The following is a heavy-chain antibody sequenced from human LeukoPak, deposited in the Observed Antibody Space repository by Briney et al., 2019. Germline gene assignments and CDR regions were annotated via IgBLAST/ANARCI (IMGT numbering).Heavy chain of an antibody. Sequence: ASVTVSCTVSGYTLTELSMHWVRQAPGKGLEWMGGFDPEDGETIYAQKFQGRVTMTRDTSISTAYMELSRLRSDDTAVYYCARERKVVTAKLLDYWGQGTLVTVSS. CDR3: ARERKVVTAKLLDY. CDR1: GYTLTELS. V-gene: IGHV1-24*01. D-gene: IGHD2-21*02. J-gene: IGHJ4*02. CDR2: FDPEDGET.